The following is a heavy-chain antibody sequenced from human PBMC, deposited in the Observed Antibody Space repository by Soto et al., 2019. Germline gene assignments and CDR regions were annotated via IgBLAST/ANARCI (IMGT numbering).Heavy chain of an antibody. CDR1: GFTFSTYV. CDR3: AKHRLGYSSGYGLDV. V-gene: IGHV3-30*18. J-gene: IGHJ6*02. CDR2: IAYDGSYK. Sequence: QVQLVESGGGVVQPGRSLRLSCAASGFTFSTYVMHWVRQAPDTGLEWVAVIAYDGSYKSYADSVRGRFTISRDNSSNTLSLQMNTLRPDATASYYCAKHRLGYSSGYGLDVWGQGTTFSFSS. D-gene: IGHD2-15*01.